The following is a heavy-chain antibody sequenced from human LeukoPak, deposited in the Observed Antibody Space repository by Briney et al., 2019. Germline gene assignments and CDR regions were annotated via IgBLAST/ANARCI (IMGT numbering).Heavy chain of an antibody. Sequence: PGRSLRLSCAASAFTFSNYFMHWVRQAPGKGLEWVADIASDGSHTFYVESVKGRFTISRDNSKNTLYLQMNSLRAEDTAVYFCARERQDTVIHSGAFDIWGQGTMVTVSS. CDR2: IASDGSHT. CDR3: ARERQDTVIHSGAFDI. D-gene: IGHD2-21*02. J-gene: IGHJ3*02. CDR1: AFTFSNYF. V-gene: IGHV3-30*04.